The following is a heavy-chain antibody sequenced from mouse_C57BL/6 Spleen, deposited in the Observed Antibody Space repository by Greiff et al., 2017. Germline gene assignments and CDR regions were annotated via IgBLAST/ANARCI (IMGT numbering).Heavy chain of an antibody. CDR3: ARNGYSWFAY. V-gene: IGHV1-82*01. CDR2: IYPGDGDT. Sequence: QVQLQQSGPELVKPGASVKISCKASGYAFSSSWMNWVKQRPGKGLEWIGRIYPGDGDTNYNRKFKGKATLTADKSSSTAYMQLSSLTSEDSAVYFCARNGYSWFAYWGQGTLVTVSA. J-gene: IGHJ3*01. D-gene: IGHD2-3*01. CDR1: GYAFSSSW.